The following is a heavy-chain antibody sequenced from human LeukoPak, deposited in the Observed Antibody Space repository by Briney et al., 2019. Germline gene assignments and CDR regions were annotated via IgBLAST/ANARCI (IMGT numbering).Heavy chain of an antibody. CDR1: GFTFDDYG. J-gene: IGHJ4*02. CDR3: ARGPDIVVVVAAEDYFDY. V-gene: IGHV3-20*04. Sequence: GGSLRLSCAASGFTFDDYGMSWVRQAPGKGLEWVSGINWNGGSTGYADSVKGRFTISRDNGKNSLYLQLNSLRAEDTALYYCARGPDIVVVVAAEDYFDYWGQGTLVTVSS. CDR2: INWNGGST. D-gene: IGHD2-15*01.